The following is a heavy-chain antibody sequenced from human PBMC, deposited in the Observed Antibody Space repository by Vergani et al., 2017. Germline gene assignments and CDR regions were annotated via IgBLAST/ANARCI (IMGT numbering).Heavy chain of an antibody. V-gene: IGHV3-NL1*01. Sequence: QVQLVESGGGVVQPGGSLRLSCAASGFTFSSYGMHWVRQAPGKGLEWVSVIYSGGSTYYADSVKGRFTISRDNSKNTLYLQMNSLRAEDTALYYCAKEGYLLEEADSGAFDIWGQGTMVTVSS. D-gene: IGHD1-1*01. CDR3: AKEGYLLEEADSGAFDI. J-gene: IGHJ3*02. CDR1: GFTFSSYG. CDR2: IYSGGST.